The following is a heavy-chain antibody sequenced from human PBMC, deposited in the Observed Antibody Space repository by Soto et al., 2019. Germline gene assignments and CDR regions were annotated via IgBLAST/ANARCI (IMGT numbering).Heavy chain of an antibody. D-gene: IGHD3-10*01. J-gene: IGHJ5*02. V-gene: IGHV4-61*01. Sequence: SETLSLTCTVSGGSVSSGSYYWSWIRQPPGKGLEWIGYIYYSGSTNYNPSLKSRVTISVDTSKNQFSLKLSSVTAADTAVYYCARDGGSGSYWDNWFDPWGQGTLVTVSS. CDR3: ARDGGSGSYWDNWFDP. CDR1: GGSVSSGSYY. CDR2: IYYSGST.